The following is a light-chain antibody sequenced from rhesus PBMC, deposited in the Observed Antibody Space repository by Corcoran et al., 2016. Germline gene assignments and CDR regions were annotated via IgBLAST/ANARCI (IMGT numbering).Light chain of an antibody. Sequence: DIQMTQSPSSLSASVGDRVTITCRASQGISSYLAWYQQKPGKAPKLLIYKASTLKSWVPSRFSGRGSGTDFNLTISSLQPEDFATDYCQQRNSYPFTFGPGTKLDIK. CDR3: QQRNSYPFT. CDR2: KAS. J-gene: IGKJ3*01. CDR1: QGISSY. V-gene: IGKV1-25*01.